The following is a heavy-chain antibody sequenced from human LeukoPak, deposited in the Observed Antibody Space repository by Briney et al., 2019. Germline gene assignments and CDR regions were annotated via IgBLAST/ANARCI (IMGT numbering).Heavy chain of an antibody. CDR3: ASGGGSPGDAFDI. V-gene: IGHV3-23*01. CDR1: GITFSSYA. CDR2: IVGRGGIT. Sequence: GGSLRLSWAASGITFSSYAMSWVRQAPGKGLEWVSTIVGRGGITYYADSVKGRFAISRDNSKNTLYLQLNSLRAEDTAVYYCASGGGSPGDAFDIWGQGTMVTVSS. D-gene: IGHD3-16*01. J-gene: IGHJ3*02.